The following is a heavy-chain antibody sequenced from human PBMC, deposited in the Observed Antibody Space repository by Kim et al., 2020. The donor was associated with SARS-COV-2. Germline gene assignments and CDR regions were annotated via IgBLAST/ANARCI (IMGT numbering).Heavy chain of an antibody. D-gene: IGHD6-13*01. Sequence: SETLSLTCTVSGGSISSSSYYWGWIRQPPGKGLEWIGSIYYSGSTYYNPSLKSRVTISVDTSKNQFSLKLSSVTAADTAVYYCARLRIAAAGTPYYFDYWGQGTLVTVSS. J-gene: IGHJ4*02. CDR1: GGSISSSSYY. CDR3: ARLRIAAAGTPYYFDY. CDR2: IYYSGST. V-gene: IGHV4-39*01.